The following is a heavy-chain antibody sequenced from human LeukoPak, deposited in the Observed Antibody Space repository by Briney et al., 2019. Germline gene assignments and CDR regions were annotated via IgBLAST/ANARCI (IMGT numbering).Heavy chain of an antibody. V-gene: IGHV1-24*01. CDR1: GYTLTELS. J-gene: IGHJ5*02. CDR3: VKPAHARGGPWFDP. D-gene: IGHD1-14*01. CDR2: FDPEDGET. Sequence: ASVKVSCKVPGYTLTELSMHWVRQAPGKGLEWMGGFDPEDGETIYAQKFQGRVTMTEDTSTDTAYMDLSSLRSEDTAVYYCVKPAHARGGPWFDPWGQGTLVTVSS.